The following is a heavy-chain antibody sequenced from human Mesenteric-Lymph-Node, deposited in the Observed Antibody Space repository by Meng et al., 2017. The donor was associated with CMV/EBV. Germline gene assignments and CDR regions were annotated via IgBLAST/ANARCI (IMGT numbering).Heavy chain of an antibody. D-gene: IGHD5-18*01. CDR2: INHRGST. V-gene: IGHV4-34*01. CDR3: ARSSGAAMVTSDY. J-gene: IGHJ4*02. CDR1: GGSVRNYY. Sequence: CAGYGGSVRNYYWTWIRQAPGKGLEWIGDINHRGSTDYNPSFKSRVTMSVVTSKKQISLKMTSVTAADTASYYCARSSGAAMVTSDYWGQGTLVTVSS.